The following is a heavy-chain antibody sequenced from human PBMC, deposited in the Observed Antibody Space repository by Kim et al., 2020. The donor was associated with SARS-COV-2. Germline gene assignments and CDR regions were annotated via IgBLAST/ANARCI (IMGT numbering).Heavy chain of an antibody. Sequence: SETLSLTCSVSGASISNNGYFWGWIRQSPASGLEWIGHTYYGGTTYDNPSLMSRITISVDAAKNQFSLKMTSVTAADTAVYHCVSGRSGGPPLYWGQGAL. J-gene: IGHJ1*01. CDR1: GASISNNGYF. CDR3: VSGRSGGPPLY. D-gene: IGHD6-25*01. V-gene: IGHV4-39*01. CDR2: TYYGGTT.